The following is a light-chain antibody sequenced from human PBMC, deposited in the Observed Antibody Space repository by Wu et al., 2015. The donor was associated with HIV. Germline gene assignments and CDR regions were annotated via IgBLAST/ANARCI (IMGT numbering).Light chain of an antibody. V-gene: IGKV3-20*01. CDR1: QSVNSNY. Sequence: EIVLTQSPGILSLSPGERATLSCRVSQSVNSNYLAWYQQKPGQAPRLLIYDASNRATGIPARFSGSGSGTDFTLIISRLEPEDFAVYYCHQYDNPPQTFGQGTKVEIK. J-gene: IGKJ1*01. CDR3: HQYDNPPQT. CDR2: DAS.